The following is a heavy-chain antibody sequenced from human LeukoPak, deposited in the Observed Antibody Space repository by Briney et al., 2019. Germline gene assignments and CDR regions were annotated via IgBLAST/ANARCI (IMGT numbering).Heavy chain of an antibody. J-gene: IGHJ5*02. Sequence: SETLSLTCTVSGGSISSYYWSWIRQPAGKGLEWIGYIYYSGSTNYNPSLKSRVTISVDTSKNQFSLKLSSVTAADTAVYYCARERATREFDPWGQGTLVTVSS. V-gene: IGHV4-59*01. CDR3: ARERATREFDP. CDR1: GGSISSYY. CDR2: IYYSGST. D-gene: IGHD5-12*01.